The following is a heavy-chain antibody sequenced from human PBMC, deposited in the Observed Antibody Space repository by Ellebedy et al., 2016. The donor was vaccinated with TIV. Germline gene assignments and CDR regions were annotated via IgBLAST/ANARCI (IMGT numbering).Heavy chain of an antibody. Sequence: VSGDSVNSYYWSWIRQSPVKGLEWIGYIRYSGSTNSNPSLKSRVTLSIDTSKIQFSLKLSSVTAADTAVYYCARHTIFGVDYWGQGILVTVSS. D-gene: IGHD3-3*01. V-gene: IGHV4-59*02. J-gene: IGHJ4*02. CDR2: IRYSGST. CDR1: VSGDSVNSYY. CDR3: ARHTIFGVDY.